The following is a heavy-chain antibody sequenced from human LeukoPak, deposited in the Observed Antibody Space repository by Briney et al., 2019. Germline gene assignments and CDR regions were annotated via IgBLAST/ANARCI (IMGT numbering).Heavy chain of an antibody. Sequence: PSETLSLTCTVSGGSISSSSYYWGWIRQPPGKGLEWIGSIYYSGSTYYNPSLKSRVTISVDTSKNQFSLKLSSVTAADTAVYYCARVPNTYYYDSSGHPGLDYWGQGTLVTVSS. CDR1: GGSISSSSYY. V-gene: IGHV4-39*07. CDR3: ARVPNTYYYDSSGHPGLDY. CDR2: IYYSGST. J-gene: IGHJ4*02. D-gene: IGHD3-22*01.